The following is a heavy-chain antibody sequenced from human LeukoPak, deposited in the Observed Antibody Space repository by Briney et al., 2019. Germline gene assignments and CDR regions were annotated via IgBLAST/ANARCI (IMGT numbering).Heavy chain of an antibody. V-gene: IGHV3-66*01. Sequence: PGGSLRLSCAASGFTVSSNYMSWVRQAPGKGLEWVSVIYSGGSTYYADSVKGRFTISRDNSRNTLYLQMNSLRAEDTAVYYCARDRMVRGVIGSEGSDYWGQGTLVTVSS. CDR2: IYSGGST. D-gene: IGHD3-10*01. CDR1: GFTVSSNY. CDR3: ARDRMVRGVIGSEGSDY. J-gene: IGHJ4*02.